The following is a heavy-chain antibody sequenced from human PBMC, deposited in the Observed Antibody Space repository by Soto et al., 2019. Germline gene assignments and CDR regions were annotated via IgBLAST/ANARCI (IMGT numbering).Heavy chain of an antibody. CDR2: IYYSGST. J-gene: IGHJ4*02. CDR3: ARRVSLAGNWIDY. CDR1: GGSISSGGHY. Sequence: SETLSLTCTVSGGSISSGGHYWSWIRQHPGKGLEWIGYIYYSGSTYYNPSLKSRVTISVDTSKNQFSLKLSSVTAADTAVYYCARRVSLAGNWIDYWGQGTLVTVSS. V-gene: IGHV4-31*03. D-gene: IGHD1-1*01.